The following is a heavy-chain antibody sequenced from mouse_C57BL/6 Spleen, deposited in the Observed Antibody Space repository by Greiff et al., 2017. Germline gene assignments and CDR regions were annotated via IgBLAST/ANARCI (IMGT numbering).Heavy chain of an antibody. CDR2: IWSGGST. J-gene: IGHJ3*01. D-gene: IGHD1-1*01. Sequence: VQLQQSGPGLVQPSQSLSITCTVSGFSLTCYGVHWVRQSPGKGLEWLGVIWSGGSTDYNAAFISRLSISKDNSKSQVFFKMNSLQADDTAIYYCASSYYYGSNPFAYWGQGTLVTVSA. V-gene: IGHV2-2*01. CDR1: GFSLTCYG. CDR3: ASSYYYGSNPFAY.